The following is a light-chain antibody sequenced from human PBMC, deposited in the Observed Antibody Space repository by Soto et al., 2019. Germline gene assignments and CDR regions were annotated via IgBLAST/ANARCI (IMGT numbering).Light chain of an antibody. Sequence: DIQMTQPPSSLSASVGDRATITCRASQSISSYLNWYQQTPGKAHKLLIYAASSLQSGVPTRFSGSGSGTDFTLTISSLQPEDFAIYYCQQTYTTPEITFGQGTRLEIK. CDR3: QQTYTTPEIT. CDR2: AAS. CDR1: QSISSY. J-gene: IGKJ5*01. V-gene: IGKV1-39*01.